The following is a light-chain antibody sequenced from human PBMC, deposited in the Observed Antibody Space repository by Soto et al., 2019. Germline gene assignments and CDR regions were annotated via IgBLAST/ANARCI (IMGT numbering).Light chain of an antibody. CDR2: DAS. V-gene: IGKV1-5*01. CDR3: QHYNSYPYT. Sequence: DIQMTQSPSTLSASVGAGFTITCRASQSISTWLAWFQQKTGKAPDLLIYDASSLESGVPSRFRGSGSGTESTLTISRLQPDDFATYYCQHYNSYPYTFGQGTKVDIK. CDR1: QSISTW. J-gene: IGKJ2*01.